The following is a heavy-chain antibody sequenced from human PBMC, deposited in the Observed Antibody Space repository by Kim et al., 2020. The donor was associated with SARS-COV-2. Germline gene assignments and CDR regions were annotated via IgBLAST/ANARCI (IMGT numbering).Heavy chain of an antibody. Sequence: GGSLRLSCAASGFTFSSYSMNWVRQAPGKGLEWVSSISSSSSYIYYADSVKGRFTISRDNAKNSLYLQMNSLRAEDTAVYYCARGGLGYCTNGVCYGLEDYYYYYMDVWGKGTTVTVSS. CDR3: ARGGLGYCTNGVCYGLEDYYYYYMDV. V-gene: IGHV3-21*01. D-gene: IGHD2-8*01. J-gene: IGHJ6*03. CDR2: ISSSSSYI. CDR1: GFTFSSYS.